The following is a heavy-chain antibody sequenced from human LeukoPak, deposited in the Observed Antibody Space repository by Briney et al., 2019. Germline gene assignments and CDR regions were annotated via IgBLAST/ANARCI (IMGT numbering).Heavy chain of an antibody. D-gene: IGHD3-9*01. V-gene: IGHV3-23*01. J-gene: IGHJ4*02. CDR2: ITGGGSGI. CDR1: GFTFSSYA. Sequence: GASLRLSCAASGFTFSSYAMSWVRQAPGKGLEWVSAITGGGSGIYYADSMKSRFTISRDNSKNTLYLQINSLRAEDTAVCYCAKWGDYDVLTGYYVSDYWGQGTLVTVSS. CDR3: AKWGDYDVLTGYYVSDY.